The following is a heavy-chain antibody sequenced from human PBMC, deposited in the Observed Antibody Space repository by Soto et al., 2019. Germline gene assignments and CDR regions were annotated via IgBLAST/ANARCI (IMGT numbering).Heavy chain of an antibody. J-gene: IGHJ5*02. Sequence: GWIRQPPGKGLEWIGSIYYSGSTYYNPSLKSRVTISVDTSKNQFSLKLSSVTAADTAVYYCSRDLSGSFAYWFDPWGQGTLVTVSS. V-gene: IGHV4-39*01. D-gene: IGHD3-16*01. CDR3: SRDLSGSFAYWFDP. CDR2: IYYSGST.